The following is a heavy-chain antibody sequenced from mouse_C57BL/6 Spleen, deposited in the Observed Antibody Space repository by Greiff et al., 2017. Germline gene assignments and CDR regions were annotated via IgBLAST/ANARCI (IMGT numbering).Heavy chain of an antibody. V-gene: IGHV5-4*01. Sequence: EVQGVESGGGLVKPGGSLKLSCAASGFTFSSYAMSWVRQTPEKRLEWVATISDGGSYTYYPDNVKGRFTISRDNAKNNLYLQMSHLKSEDTAMYYCARDGHGSSLYYYAMDYWGQGTSVTVSS. J-gene: IGHJ4*01. CDR1: GFTFSSYA. D-gene: IGHD1-1*01. CDR2: ISDGGSYT. CDR3: ARDGHGSSLYYYAMDY.